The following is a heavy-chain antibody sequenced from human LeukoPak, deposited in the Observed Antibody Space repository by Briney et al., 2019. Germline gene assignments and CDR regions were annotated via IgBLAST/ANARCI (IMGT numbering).Heavy chain of an antibody. CDR2: ISSSSSTM. CDR1: GGSFSGYY. CDR3: ARDRSLGPDY. V-gene: IGHV3-11*01. J-gene: IGHJ4*02. Sequence: LSLTCAVYGGSFSGYYWSWIRQPPGKGLEWISYISSSSSTMYYADSVKGRFTISRDNANNSLYLQMNSLRAEDTAVYYCARDRSLGPDYWGQGTLVTVSS.